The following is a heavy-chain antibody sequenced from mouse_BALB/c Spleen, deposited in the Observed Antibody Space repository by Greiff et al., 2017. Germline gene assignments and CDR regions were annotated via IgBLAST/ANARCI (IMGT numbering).Heavy chain of an antibody. J-gene: IGHJ4*01. Sequence: EVMLVESGGDLVKPGGSLKLSCAASGFTFSSYGMSWVRQTPDKRLEWVATISSGGSYTYYPDSVKGRFTISRDNAKNTLYLQMSSLKSEDTAMYYCADLSHYWGQGTSVTVSS. CDR2: ISSGGSYT. CDR3: ADLSHY. CDR1: GFTFSSYG. V-gene: IGHV5-6*01.